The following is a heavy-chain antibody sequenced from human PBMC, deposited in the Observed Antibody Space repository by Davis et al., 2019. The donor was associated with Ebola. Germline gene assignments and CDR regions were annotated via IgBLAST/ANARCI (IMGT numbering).Heavy chain of an antibody. D-gene: IGHD3-9*01. Sequence: MPSETLSLTCPVSGGSTSSYYWSWIRQPPGKGLEWIGYIYYSGSTNYNPSLKSRVTISVDTSKNQFSLKLSSVTAADTAVYYCAREGPGYDIRDNWFDPWGQGTLVTVSS. J-gene: IGHJ5*02. CDR1: GGSTSSYY. CDR2: IYYSGST. CDR3: AREGPGYDIRDNWFDP. V-gene: IGHV4-59*01.